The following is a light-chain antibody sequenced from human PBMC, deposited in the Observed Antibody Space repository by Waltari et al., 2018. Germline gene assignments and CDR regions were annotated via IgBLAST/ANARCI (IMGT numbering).Light chain of an antibody. CDR1: SSDVGGYHY. CDR3: SSYTSSSTLD. J-gene: IGLJ1*01. V-gene: IGLV2-14*01. Sequence: QSALTQPASVSGSPGQSITISCTGTSSDVGGYHYASWYQQHPGKAPKLMIYEVSNRPSGVSNRFSGSKSGNTASLTISGLQAEDEADYYCSSYTSSSTLDFGTGTKVTVL. CDR2: EVS.